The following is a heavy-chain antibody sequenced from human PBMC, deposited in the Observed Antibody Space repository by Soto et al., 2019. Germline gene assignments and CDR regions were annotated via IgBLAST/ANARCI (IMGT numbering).Heavy chain of an antibody. CDR1: GFTFSSYS. CDR2: ISSSSSTI. D-gene: IGHD3-3*01. CDR3: AREPFEYDFWSGYHALFDY. J-gene: IGHJ4*02. V-gene: IGHV3-48*02. Sequence: GGSLRLSCAASGFTFSSYSMNWVRQAPGKGLEWVSYISSSSSTIYYADSVKGRFTISRDNAKNSLYLQMNSLRDEDTAVYYCAREPFEYDFWSGYHALFDYWGQGTLVTVSS.